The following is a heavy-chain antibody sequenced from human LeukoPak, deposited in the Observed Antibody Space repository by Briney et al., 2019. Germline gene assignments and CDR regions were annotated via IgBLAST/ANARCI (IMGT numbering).Heavy chain of an antibody. Sequence: PSETLSLTCTVSGGSISSSYWSWIRQPAGKGLEWIGRIYTSGSTNYNPSLKSRVTISLDTSKNQFSLKLSSVTAADTAVYYCARLSPTYYDILTGSTNWFDPWGQGTLVTVSS. CDR3: ARLSPTYYDILTGSTNWFDP. CDR2: IYTSGST. J-gene: IGHJ5*02. D-gene: IGHD3-9*01. CDR1: GGSISSSY. V-gene: IGHV4-4*07.